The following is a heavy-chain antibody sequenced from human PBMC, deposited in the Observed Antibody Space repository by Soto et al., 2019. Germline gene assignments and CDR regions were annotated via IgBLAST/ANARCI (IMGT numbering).Heavy chain of an antibody. CDR1: GFTFSSYA. J-gene: IGHJ4*02. V-gene: IGHV3-23*01. CDR2: ISGSGGST. D-gene: IGHD3-16*02. Sequence: EVQLLESGGGLVQPGGSLRLSCAASGFTFSSYAMSWVRQAPGKGLEWVSAISGSGGSTYYADSVKGRFTISRDNSKKTLYLQMNSLRAEDTAVYYCAKGNDYIWGSYRLVYFDYWGQGTLVTVSS. CDR3: AKGNDYIWGSYRLVYFDY.